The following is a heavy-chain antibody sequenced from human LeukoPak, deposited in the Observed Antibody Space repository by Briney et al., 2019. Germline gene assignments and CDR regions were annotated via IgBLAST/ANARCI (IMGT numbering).Heavy chain of an antibody. D-gene: IGHD1-1*01. V-gene: IGHV4-34*01. J-gene: IGHJ4*03. CDR2: INHRGDT. CDR1: GGSFSSYY. Sequence: SETLSLTCAVYGGSFSSYYWSWIRQSPGKGLEWIAEINHRGDTNYNPSVKSRVTISVDSSKNQFSPKVTSLTAADTAVYYCARGPTISETGYFDYWGQGTLVTVSS. CDR3: ARGPTISETGYFDY.